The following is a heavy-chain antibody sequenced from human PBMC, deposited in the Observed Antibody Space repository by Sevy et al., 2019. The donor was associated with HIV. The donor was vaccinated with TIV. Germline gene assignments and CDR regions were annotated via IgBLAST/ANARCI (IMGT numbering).Heavy chain of an antibody. Sequence: GGSLRLSCAASGFAFYDYSMSWIREAPGKGLEWVATLSFGCGKINYADSVKGRFTISRDNSKNSFYLQMDNLRVEDTALYYCAREGCTRPHDYWGQGTRVTVSS. CDR2: LSFGCGKI. J-gene: IGHJ4*02. CDR3: AREGCTRPHDY. V-gene: IGHV3-23*01. D-gene: IGHD2-8*01. CDR1: GFAFYDYS.